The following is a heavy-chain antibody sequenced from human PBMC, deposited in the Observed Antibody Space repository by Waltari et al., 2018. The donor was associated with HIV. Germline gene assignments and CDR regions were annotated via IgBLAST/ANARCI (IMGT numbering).Heavy chain of an antibody. CDR1: GVSINIGGSY. Sequence: QVQLQESGPGLLRPSQTLSLTCAVSGVSINIGGSYWSWVRQHPRTGLEWIGHIYNNGNTYYNPSLQSRVTISLDTSQHQFSLRLNSVTAADNGVYYCARGRKGYLGIEDFDSWGQGTLVTVTS. CDR3: ARGRKGYLGIEDFDS. J-gene: IGHJ4*02. CDR2: IYNNGNT. V-gene: IGHV4-31*11. D-gene: IGHD2-15*01.